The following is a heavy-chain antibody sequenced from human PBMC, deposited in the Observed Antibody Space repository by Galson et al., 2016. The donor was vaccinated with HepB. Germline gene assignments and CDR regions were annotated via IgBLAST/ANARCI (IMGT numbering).Heavy chain of an antibody. CDR1: GFAFSSHW. Sequence: SLRLSCAASGFAFSSHWMHWVRQVPGKGLVWVSRVNSDGSTSDYADSVKGRFTTSRDNAKNTLYQQMNSLRADDTAVYYWARDHSVEYATAYNWFDPWGQGALVTVSS. CDR2: VNSDGSTS. J-gene: IGHJ5*02. V-gene: IGHV3-74*01. CDR3: ARDHSVEYATAYNWFDP. D-gene: IGHD2-8*02.